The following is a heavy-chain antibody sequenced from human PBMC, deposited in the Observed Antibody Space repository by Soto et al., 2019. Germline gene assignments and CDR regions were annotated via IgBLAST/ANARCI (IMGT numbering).Heavy chain of an antibody. CDR1: GDSISSGDYY. CDR2: IYYSGST. Sequence: QVQLQESGPGLVKPSQTLSLTCTVSGDSISSGDYYWSWIRQPPGKGLEWIGYIYYSGSTYYNPSLKSRITISVDTSKNQCSLKLSSVTAADTAMYYCARALEKVRGVMTERPFDFWGQGTLVTVSS. J-gene: IGHJ4*02. CDR3: ARALEKVRGVMTERPFDF. D-gene: IGHD3-10*01. V-gene: IGHV4-30-4*01.